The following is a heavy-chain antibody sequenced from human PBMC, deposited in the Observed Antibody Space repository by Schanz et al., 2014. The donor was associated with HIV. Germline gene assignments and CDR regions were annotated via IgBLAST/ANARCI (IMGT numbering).Heavy chain of an antibody. J-gene: IGHJ6*02. V-gene: IGHV1-2*02. CDR2: INPNSGGT. CDR1: AYTFTGYY. D-gene: IGHD6-13*01. CDR3: ASDLSVYSSSSSV. Sequence: QLQLVQSGAGVKKPGASVKVSCKASAYTFTGYYMHWVRQAPGQGLEWMGWINPNSGGTNYAQKFQGRVTMTRDTSISTAYMELSRPRSDDTAVYYCASDLSVYSSSSSVWGQGTTVTVSS.